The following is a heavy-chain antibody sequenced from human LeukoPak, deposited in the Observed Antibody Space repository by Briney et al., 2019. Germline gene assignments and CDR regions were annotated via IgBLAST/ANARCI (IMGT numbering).Heavy chain of an antibody. Sequence: SETLSLTCTVSGGSISSGDYYWGWIRQYSGKGQEWIGYIYYSGITYYNPSLKSRVTISVDTSKNQFSLQLTSVTAAETAVYYCARRGGGRWFDPWGQGTLVTVSS. V-gene: IGHV4-31*03. CDR1: GGSISSGDYY. CDR3: ARRGGGRWFDP. J-gene: IGHJ5*02. D-gene: IGHD3-16*01. CDR2: IYYSGIT.